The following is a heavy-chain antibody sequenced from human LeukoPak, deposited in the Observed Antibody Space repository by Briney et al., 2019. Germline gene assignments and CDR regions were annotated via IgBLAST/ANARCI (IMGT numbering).Heavy chain of an antibody. J-gene: IGHJ4*02. Sequence: PGGSLRLSCAASGFTFSSYGMHWVRQAPGKGLEWVAVISYDGSNKYYADSVKGRFTISRDNSKNTLYLQMNSLRAEDTAVYYCARGGEYSSSHGDYWGQGTLVTVSS. CDR1: GFTFSSYG. D-gene: IGHD6-6*01. V-gene: IGHV3-30*19. CDR2: ISYDGSNK. CDR3: ARGGEYSSSHGDY.